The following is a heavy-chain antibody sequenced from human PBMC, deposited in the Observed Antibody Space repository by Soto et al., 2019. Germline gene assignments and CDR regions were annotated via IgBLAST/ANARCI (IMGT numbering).Heavy chain of an antibody. D-gene: IGHD1-7*01. J-gene: IGHJ4*02. CDR1: GFTFSSHG. Sequence: QVQLEQSGGGVVQPGRSLRLSCAASGFTFSSHGMHWVRQAPGKGLEWVAVIWYDGSEKYYADSAKGRFTISRDNSKNTLYLQMSGLRAEDTAVYYCARLWNYKKLDCWGQGTPVTVSS. CDR2: IWYDGSEK. V-gene: IGHV3-33*03. CDR3: ARLWNYKKLDC.